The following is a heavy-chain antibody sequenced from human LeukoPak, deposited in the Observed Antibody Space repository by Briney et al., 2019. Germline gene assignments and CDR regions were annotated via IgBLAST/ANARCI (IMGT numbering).Heavy chain of an antibody. V-gene: IGHV1-2*04. CDR1: GYTFTDYY. CDR2: INPNSGGK. Sequence: ASVQVSCKASGYTFTDYYMHWVRQAPGQGLEWMGWINPNSGGKNYAQKLQGWVTLTRDTSISTAYMELSRLRYDDTAVYYCARWSTMVRGVIITWGAFDIWGQGTMATVSS. J-gene: IGHJ3*02. D-gene: IGHD3-10*01. CDR3: ARWSTMVRGVIITWGAFDI.